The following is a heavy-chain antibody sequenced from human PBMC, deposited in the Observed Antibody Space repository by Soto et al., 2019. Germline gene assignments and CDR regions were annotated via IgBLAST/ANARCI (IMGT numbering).Heavy chain of an antibody. V-gene: IGHV4-31*03. D-gene: IGHD5-18*01. CDR1: GGSISSGGYY. CDR3: ARGPLYSYGTYYYCYYGMDV. Sequence: PSETPSLTCTVSGGSISSGGYYWSWIRQHPGKGLEWIGYIYYSGSTYYNPSLKSRVTISVDTSKNQFSLELSSVTAADTAVYYCARGPLYSYGTYYYCYYGMDVWGQGTTVTVSS. J-gene: IGHJ6*02. CDR2: IYYSGST.